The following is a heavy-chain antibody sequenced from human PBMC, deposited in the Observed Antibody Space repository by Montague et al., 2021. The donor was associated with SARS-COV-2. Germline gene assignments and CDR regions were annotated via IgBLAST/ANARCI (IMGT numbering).Heavy chain of an antibody. V-gene: IGHV3-21*01. Sequence: SLRLSCAASGFTFSSYFMNWVRQAPGKGLEWVSSISTSSSYIYYADSVKGRFTISRDNAKNSLYLQMNSLRAEDTAVYYCARDAYSNYGEGNYFDYWAREPWSPSPQ. CDR2: ISTSSSYI. J-gene: IGHJ4*02. CDR3: ARDAYSNYGEGNYFDY. CDR1: GFTFSSYF. D-gene: IGHD4-11*01.